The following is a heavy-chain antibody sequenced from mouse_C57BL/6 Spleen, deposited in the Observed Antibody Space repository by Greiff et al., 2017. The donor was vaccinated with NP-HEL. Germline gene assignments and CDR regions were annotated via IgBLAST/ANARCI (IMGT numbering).Heavy chain of an antibody. CDR3: ARRDYGSSYGYFDY. V-gene: IGHV1-19*01. J-gene: IGHJ2*01. Sequence: EVQLQQSGPVLVKPGASVKMSCKASGYTFTDYYMNWVKQSHGKSLEWIGVINPYNGGTSYNQQFKGKATLTVDKYSSTAYMQLSSLTSEDSAVYFCARRDYGSSYGYFDYWGQGTTLTVSS. CDR1: GYTFTDYY. CDR2: INPYNGGT. D-gene: IGHD1-1*01.